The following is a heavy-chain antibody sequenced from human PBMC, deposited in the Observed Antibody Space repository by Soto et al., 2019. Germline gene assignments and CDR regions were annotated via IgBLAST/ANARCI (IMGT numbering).Heavy chain of an antibody. CDR1: GGTFSSYA. D-gene: IGHD6-13*01. J-gene: IGHJ5*02. CDR2: IIPIFGTA. CDR3: ARVPAAAGPNWFDP. V-gene: IGHV1-69*12. Sequence: QVQLVQSGAEVKKPGSSVKVSCKASGGTFSSYAISWVRQAPGQGLEWMGGIIPIFGTANYAQQFQGRVTITADESTSTAYMELSSLRSEDTAVYYCARVPAAAGPNWFDPWGQGTLVTVSS.